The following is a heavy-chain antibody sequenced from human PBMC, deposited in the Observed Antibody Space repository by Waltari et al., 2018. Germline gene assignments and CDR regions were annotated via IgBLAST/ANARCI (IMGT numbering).Heavy chain of an antibody. CDR1: GFTFSDYY. V-gene: IGHV3-11*01. J-gene: IGHJ4*02. CDR3: ARRNEMGLFFDY. Sequence: QVQLVDSGGGLVKPGGSLRLSCAASGFTFSDYYKSWLRQAPGEGVEWGIYISSSGSTIYYADSGKGRFIISRDNAKNSLYLQMNRLRADDTAVYYCARRNEMGLFFDYWGQGTLVTVSS. D-gene: IGHD3-16*01. CDR2: ISSSGSTI.